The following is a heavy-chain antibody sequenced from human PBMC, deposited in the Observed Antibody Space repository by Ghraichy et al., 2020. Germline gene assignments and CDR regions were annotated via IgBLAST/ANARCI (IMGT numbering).Heavy chain of an antibody. CDR1: GGSISSYY. CDR3: ARWVVTRENCFDP. CDR2: IYYTGST. Sequence: SETLSLTCTVSGGSISSYYWSWIRQPPGKGLERIGYIYYTGSTNYNPSLKSRVTISVDKSKNHFYLKMSSVTAADTAVYYCARWVVTRENCFDPLGQGTLVTGSS. D-gene: IGHD2-21*02. V-gene: IGHV4-59*12. J-gene: IGHJ5*02.